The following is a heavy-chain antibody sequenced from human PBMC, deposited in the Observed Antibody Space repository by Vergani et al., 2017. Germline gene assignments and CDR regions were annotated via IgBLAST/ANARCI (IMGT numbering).Heavy chain of an antibody. D-gene: IGHD3-10*01. CDR1: GGSISGYY. Sequence: QVRLQESGPGLVKPSETLSLTCSVSGGSISGYYWSWIRQPPGKELEWIGYMYHSGSTNYNPSLETRVTISGDTSKNQFSLKLNSVTAADTAVYYCGRVADFYGVGSRLLDLWGQGILVTVSS. V-gene: IGHV4-59*01. CDR2: MYHSGST. CDR3: GRVADFYGVGSRLLDL. J-gene: IGHJ5*02.